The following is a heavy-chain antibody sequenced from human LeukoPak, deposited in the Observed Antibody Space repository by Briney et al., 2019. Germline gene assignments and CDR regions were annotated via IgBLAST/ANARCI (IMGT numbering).Heavy chain of an antibody. D-gene: IGHD1-26*01. CDR2: IYSSGDT. CDR1: GVTVSGSY. CDR3: VRVRYSGSWFPVPNFDC. J-gene: IGHJ4*02. Sequence: GGSLRLSCAASGVTVSGSYMSWVRQAPGKGLAWVSVIYSSGDTYYADSVKGRFTISRDSSKNTLYLQMNTLRTEDTAVYYCVRVRYSGSWFPVPNFDCWGQGTLVTVSS. V-gene: IGHV3-66*01.